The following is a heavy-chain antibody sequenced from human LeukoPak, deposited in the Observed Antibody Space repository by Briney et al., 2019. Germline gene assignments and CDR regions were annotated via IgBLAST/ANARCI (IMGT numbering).Heavy chain of an antibody. CDR2: INPNSGGT. D-gene: IGHD2-2*01. Sequence: ASVKVSCKASGYTFTGYYMHWVRQAPGQGLEWMGWINPNSGGTNYAQKFQGRVTMTRDTSISTANMELSRLRSDDTAVYYCARRGYCSSTSCLYFQHWGQGTLVTVSS. CDR3: ARRGYCSSTSCLYFQH. J-gene: IGHJ1*01. V-gene: IGHV1-2*02. CDR1: GYTFTGYY.